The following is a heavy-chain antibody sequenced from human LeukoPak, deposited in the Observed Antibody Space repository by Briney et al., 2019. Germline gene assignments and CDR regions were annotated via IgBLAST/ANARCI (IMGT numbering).Heavy chain of an antibody. CDR1: GLTVSSNY. J-gene: IGHJ5*02. CDR2: IYSGGST. V-gene: IGHV3-53*01. CDR3: ARVASGSYNWFDP. D-gene: IGHD3-10*01. Sequence: GGSLRLSCAASGLTVSSNYMSWVRQAPGKGLEWVSVIYSGGSTYYADSVKGRFTISRDNAKNTVYLQMNSLRAEDTAVYYCARVASGSYNWFDPWGQGTLVTVSS.